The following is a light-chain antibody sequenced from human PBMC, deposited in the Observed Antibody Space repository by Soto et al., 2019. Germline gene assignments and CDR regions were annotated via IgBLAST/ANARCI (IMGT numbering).Light chain of an antibody. J-gene: IGKJ5*01. CDR2: DAS. CDR1: QSVSSY. V-gene: IGKV3-11*01. Sequence: EIVLTQSPATLSLSPGERATFSCRASQSVSSYLAWYQQKPGQAPRLLIYDASNRATGIPARFSGWGSGTDFTLAISSLEPEDFAVYYCQPRSNWPVTFGQGTRLEIK. CDR3: QPRSNWPVT.